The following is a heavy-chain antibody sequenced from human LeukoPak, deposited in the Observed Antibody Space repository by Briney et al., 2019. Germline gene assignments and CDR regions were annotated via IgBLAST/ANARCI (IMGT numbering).Heavy chain of an antibody. CDR3: ARGDSSDTAHY. J-gene: IGHJ4*02. D-gene: IGHD5-18*01. CDR2: INPSGGST. V-gene: IGHV1-46*01. CDR1: GYTFTIYG. Sequence: ASVKVSCKASGYTFTIYGISWVRQAPGQGLEWMGIINPSGGSTSYAQKFQGRVTMTRDTSTSTVYMELSSLRSEDTAVYYCARGDSSDTAHYWGQGTLVTVSS.